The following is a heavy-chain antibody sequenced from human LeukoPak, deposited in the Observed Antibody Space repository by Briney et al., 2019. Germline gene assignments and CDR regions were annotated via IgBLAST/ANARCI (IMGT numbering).Heavy chain of an antibody. CDR2: IYSSVT. V-gene: IGHV3-53*01. Sequence: GRSLRLSCTVSGFTVSSNSMSWVRQAPGKGLEWVSFIYSSVTHYSDSVKGRFTISRDNSRNTLFLQMNSLRAEDTAVYYCARRAGAYSHPYDYWGQGTLVTVSS. D-gene: IGHD4/OR15-4a*01. J-gene: IGHJ4*02. CDR1: GFTVSSNS. CDR3: ARRAGAYSHPYDY.